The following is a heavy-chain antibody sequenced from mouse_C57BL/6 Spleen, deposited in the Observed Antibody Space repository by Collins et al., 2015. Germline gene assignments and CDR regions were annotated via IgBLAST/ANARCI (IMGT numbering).Heavy chain of an antibody. D-gene: IGHD4-1*01. CDR2: IRNKANNHAT. V-gene: IGHV6-6*01. CDR3: TRNWLDY. Sequence: EVKLEEFGGGLVQPGGSMKVSCAASGFTFSDAWMDWVRQSPGKGLEWVAEIRNKANNHATYYDESVKGRFTISRDDSKGILYLQMNNLRPEDTGTYHCTRNWLDYWGQGTTLTVSS. CDR1: GFTFSDAW. J-gene: IGHJ2*01.